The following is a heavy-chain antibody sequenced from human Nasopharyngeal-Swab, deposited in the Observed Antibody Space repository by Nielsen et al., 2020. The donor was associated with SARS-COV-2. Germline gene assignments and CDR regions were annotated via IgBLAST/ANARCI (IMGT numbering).Heavy chain of an antibody. CDR2: IKQDGSEK. CDR3: ARDYCSSTSCYDY. J-gene: IGHJ4*03. Sequence: GESLKISCAASGFTFSSYWMSWVRQAPGKGLEWVANIKQDGSEKYYVDSVKGRFTISRDNAKNSLYLQMNSLRAEDTAVYYCARDYCSSTSCYDYWGQGTTVTVSS. V-gene: IGHV3-7*01. CDR1: GFTFSSYW. D-gene: IGHD2-2*01.